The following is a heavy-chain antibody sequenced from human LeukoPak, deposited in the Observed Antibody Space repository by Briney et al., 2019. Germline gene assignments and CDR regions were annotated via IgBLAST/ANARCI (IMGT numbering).Heavy chain of an antibody. D-gene: IGHD3-10*01. CDR1: GFTFSGSA. J-gene: IGHJ5*02. Sequence: GGSLRLSCAASGFTFSGSAMHWVRQASGKGLEWIGRIRTKVNSYATAYSASVKGRFTISRDDSKNTAYLQMNSLRAEDTAVYYCAKLQYGSGSSNWFDPWGQGTLVTVSS. CDR2: IRTKVNSYAT. V-gene: IGHV3-73*01. CDR3: AKLQYGSGSSNWFDP.